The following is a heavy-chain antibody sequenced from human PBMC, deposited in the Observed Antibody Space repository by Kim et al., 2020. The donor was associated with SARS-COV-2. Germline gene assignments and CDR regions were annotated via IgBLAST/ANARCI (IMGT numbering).Heavy chain of an antibody. J-gene: IGHJ3*02. CDR1: GFTFSSYA. D-gene: IGHD4-17*01. CDR3: AREGLRWSLDAFDI. Sequence: GGSLRLSCAASGFTFSSYAMHWVRQAPGKGLEWVAVISYDGSNKYYADSVKGRFTISRDNSKNTLYLQMNSLRAEDTAVYYCAREGLRWSLDAFDIWGQGTMVTVSS. CDR2: ISYDGSNK. V-gene: IGHV3-30*04.